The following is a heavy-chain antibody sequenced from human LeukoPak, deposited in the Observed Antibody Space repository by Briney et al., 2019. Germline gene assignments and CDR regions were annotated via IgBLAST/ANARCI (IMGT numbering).Heavy chain of an antibody. V-gene: IGHV3-20*04. Sequence: GGSLRLSCAASGFTFEDYDMSWVRQAPGKGLEWVSGINWNGGSTDYADSVKGRFTISRDNVKNSLYLQMNSLRAEDTALYYCARGRIAARPHYFDYWGQGTLVTVSS. D-gene: IGHD6-6*01. J-gene: IGHJ4*02. CDR1: GFTFEDYD. CDR3: ARGRIAARPHYFDY. CDR2: INWNGGST.